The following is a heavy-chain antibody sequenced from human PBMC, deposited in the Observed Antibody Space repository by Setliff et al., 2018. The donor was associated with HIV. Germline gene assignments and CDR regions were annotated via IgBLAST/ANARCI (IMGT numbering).Heavy chain of an antibody. V-gene: IGHV1-24*01. Sequence: ASVKVSCKVSGSSLTELSIHWVRQTPGKGLQWMGGFDPEDGPDDGQTIYARKFQGRVTMTEDTSTDTAYMVLARLTSEDTAVYFCATVGPTGAYFHDWGQGTLGTVSS. CDR3: ATVGPTGAYFHD. CDR2: FDPEDGPDDGQT. D-gene: IGHD1-26*01. CDR1: GSSLTELS. J-gene: IGHJ4*02.